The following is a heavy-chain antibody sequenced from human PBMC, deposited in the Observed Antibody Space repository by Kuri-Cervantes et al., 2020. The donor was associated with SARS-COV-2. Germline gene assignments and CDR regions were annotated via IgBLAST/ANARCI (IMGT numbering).Heavy chain of an antibody. J-gene: IGHJ4*02. CDR3: AHSPPPPRKIITMVRGVINYFDY. Sequence: SGPTLVKPTQTLTLTCTFSGFSLRTSGVGVGWIRQPPGKALEWLALIYWNDDKRYSPSLKSRLTITKDTSRNPVVLTMTNMDPVDTATYYCAHSPPPPRKIITMVRGVINYFDYWGQGTLVTVSS. CDR1: GFSLRTSGVG. V-gene: IGHV2-5*01. D-gene: IGHD3-10*01. CDR2: IYWNDDK.